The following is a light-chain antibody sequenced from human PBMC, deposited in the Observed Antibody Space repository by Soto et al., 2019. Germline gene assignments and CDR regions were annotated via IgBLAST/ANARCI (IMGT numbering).Light chain of an antibody. Sequence: EKVMTQSPATLSVSPGERATLSCRASQNVKTRLAWYQQKPGQAPRLLIFDAFTRATGTPARFSGSASGTDFTLTISSLQSEDSAVYYCQQYDEWPLTFGGGTKVEIK. CDR3: QQYDEWPLT. J-gene: IGKJ4*01. CDR2: DAF. CDR1: QNVKTR. V-gene: IGKV3-15*01.